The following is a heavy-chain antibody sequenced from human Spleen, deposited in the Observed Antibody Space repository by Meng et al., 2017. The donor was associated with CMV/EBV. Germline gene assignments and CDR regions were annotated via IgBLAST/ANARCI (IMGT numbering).Heavy chain of an antibody. CDR2: ISKDGTNK. CDR3: ARAYRAIDY. CDR1: GFTFTTYP. V-gene: IGHV3-30*04. J-gene: IGHJ4*02. D-gene: IGHD1-26*01. Sequence: GESLKISCAASGFTFTTYPMHWVRQAPGKGLDWVAIISKDGTNKYHADSVKGRFTISRDNSKNTLYLQMNSLRAEDTAVYYCARAYRAIDYWGQGTLVTVSS.